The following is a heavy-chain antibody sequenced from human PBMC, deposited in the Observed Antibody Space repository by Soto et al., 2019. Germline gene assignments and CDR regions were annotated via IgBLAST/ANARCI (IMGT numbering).Heavy chain of an antibody. D-gene: IGHD2-2*01. V-gene: IGHV3-21*01. CDR1: GFAFNNYG. Sequence: GGSLRLSCTVSGFAFNNYGINWVRQSPGKGLEWVSSISKSDYTYYSDSVKGRFTISRDNAKNSVSLQMNTLRVEDTAVYYCAREDSIIIPAVSDFWGQGTLVTVSS. CDR3: AREDSIIIPAVSDF. J-gene: IGHJ4*02. CDR2: ISKSDYT.